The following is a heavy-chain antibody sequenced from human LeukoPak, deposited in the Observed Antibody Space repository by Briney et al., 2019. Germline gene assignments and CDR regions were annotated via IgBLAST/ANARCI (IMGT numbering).Heavy chain of an antibody. CDR3: VKDLDFRADC. V-gene: IGHV3-74*01. CDR1: GLTFNSCW. D-gene: IGHD2/OR15-2a*01. J-gene: IGHJ4*02. CDR2: INTDGTII. Sequence: GGSVTLSCAASGLTFNSCWMLWVRQTPGRARVWVARINTDGTIIDYADSVQGRFTISRDNAKNTLYLQMNSLRAEDTALYYCVKDLDFRADCWGQGTLVTVSS.